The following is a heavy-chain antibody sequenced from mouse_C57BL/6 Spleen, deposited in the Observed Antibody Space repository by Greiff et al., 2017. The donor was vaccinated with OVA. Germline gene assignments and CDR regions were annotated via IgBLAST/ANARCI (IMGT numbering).Heavy chain of an antibody. CDR1: GFTFSDYG. V-gene: IGHV5-17*01. Sequence: EVQLVESGGGLVKPGGSLKLSCAASGFTFSDYGMHWFRQAPEKGLEWVAYISSGSSTIYYADTVKGRFTISRDNAKNTLFLQMTSLRSEDTAMYYCARLLRDAMDYWGQGTSVTVSS. CDR3: ARLLRDAMDY. J-gene: IGHJ4*01. D-gene: IGHD1-1*01. CDR2: ISSGSSTI.